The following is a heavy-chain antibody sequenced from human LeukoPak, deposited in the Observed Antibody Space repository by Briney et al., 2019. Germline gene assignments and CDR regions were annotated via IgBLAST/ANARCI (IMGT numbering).Heavy chain of an antibody. V-gene: IGHV4-30-4*01. J-gene: IGHJ5*02. D-gene: IGHD3-9*01. CDR2: IYYSGST. CDR3: ARAYYDVLTGGGMNWFDP. Sequence: PSETLSLTCTVSGVSISSGDYYWSWIRQPPGKGLEWIGFIYYSGSTYHNPSLKSRVTLLVDTSKDQFSLKLSSVTAADTAVYYCARAYYDVLTGGGMNWFDPWGQGTLVTVSS. CDR1: GVSISSGDYY.